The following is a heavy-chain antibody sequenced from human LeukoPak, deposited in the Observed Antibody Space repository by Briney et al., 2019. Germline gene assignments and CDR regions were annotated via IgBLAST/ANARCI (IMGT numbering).Heavy chain of an antibody. Sequence: PSETLSLTCTVSGGSISSSSYYWSWIPQPPGKGLEWIGSIYYSGSTYYNPSLKSRVTISVDTSKNKFSLKLSSVTAADTAVYYCARPRELHFDYWGQGTLVTVSS. CDR2: IYYSGST. CDR3: ARPRELHFDY. CDR1: GGSISSSSYY. J-gene: IGHJ4*02. V-gene: IGHV4-39*01. D-gene: IGHD3-10*01.